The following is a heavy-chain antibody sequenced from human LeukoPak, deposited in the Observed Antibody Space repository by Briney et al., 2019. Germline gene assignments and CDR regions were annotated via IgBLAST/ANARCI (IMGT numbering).Heavy chain of an antibody. CDR3: VKEAGSGWSYFDY. CDR2: ISNSGGNT. V-gene: IGHV3-23*01. J-gene: IGHJ4*02. D-gene: IGHD6-19*01. CDR1: GFVFSNYA. Sequence: GGSLRLSCAASGFVFSNYAMSWVRQAPGKGLEWVLGISNSGGNTYSAESVKGRFTISRDNSKNTLYVQMNSLRPEDTAVYYCVKEAGSGWSYFDYWGQGTLVTVSS.